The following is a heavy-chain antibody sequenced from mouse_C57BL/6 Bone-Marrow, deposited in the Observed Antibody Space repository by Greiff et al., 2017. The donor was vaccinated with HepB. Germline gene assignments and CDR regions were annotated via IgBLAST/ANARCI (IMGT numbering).Heavy chain of an antibody. V-gene: IGHV1-81*01. CDR3: RDYDGDHVWYFDV. CDR2: IYPRSGNT. D-gene: IGHD2-4*01. CDR1: GYTFTSYG. J-gene: IGHJ1*03. Sequence: VQLQQSGAELARPGASVKLSCKASGYTFTSYGISWVKQRTGQGLEWIGEIYPRSGNTYYNEKFKGKATLTADKPTSTAYMQLSSLTSEDSAVYRRRDYDGDHVWYFDVWGTGTTVTVSS.